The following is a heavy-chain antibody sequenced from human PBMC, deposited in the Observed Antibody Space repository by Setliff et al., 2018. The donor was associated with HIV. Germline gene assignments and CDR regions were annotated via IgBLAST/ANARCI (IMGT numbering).Heavy chain of an antibody. J-gene: IGHJ4*02. CDR3: TREGPYSYGRYYFDY. Sequence: HPGGSLRLSCTASGFTFGDYAMSWFRQAPGKGLEWVGFIRSKAYGGTTEYAASVKGRFTISRDDSKSIAYLQMNSLKTEDTAVYYCTREGPYSYGRYYFDYWGQGTLVTVSS. D-gene: IGHD5-18*01. V-gene: IGHV3-49*03. CDR1: GFTFGDYA. CDR2: IRSKAYGGTT.